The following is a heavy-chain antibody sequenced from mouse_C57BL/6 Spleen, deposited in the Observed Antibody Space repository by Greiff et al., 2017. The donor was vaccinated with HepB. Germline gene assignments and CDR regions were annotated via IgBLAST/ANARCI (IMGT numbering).Heavy chain of an antibody. D-gene: IGHD2-4*01. Sequence: VQLQQPGAELVMPGASVKLSCKASGYTFTSYWMHWVKQRPGQGLEWIGEIDPSDSYTNYNQKFKGKSTLTVDKSSSTAYMQLSSLTSEDSAVYYCARGEDDYDFDYWGQGTTLTVSS. J-gene: IGHJ2*01. CDR1: GYTFTSYW. CDR3: ARGEDDYDFDY. V-gene: IGHV1-69*01. CDR2: IDPSDSYT.